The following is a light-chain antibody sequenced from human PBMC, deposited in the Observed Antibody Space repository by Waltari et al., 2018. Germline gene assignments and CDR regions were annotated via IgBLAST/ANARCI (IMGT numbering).Light chain of an antibody. CDR3: QHSYIPPYT. V-gene: IGKV1-39*01. J-gene: IGKJ2*01. CDR1: QSVTDY. CDR2: AGS. Sequence: DIQMTQSPSSLSAFVGDRVTITCRASQSVTDYLSWFHQKPGKAPNLLIYAGSKLYSGVPSRFSGSGSGTDFTLTISSLQPEDLGTYYCQHSYIPPYTFGQGTKLEIK.